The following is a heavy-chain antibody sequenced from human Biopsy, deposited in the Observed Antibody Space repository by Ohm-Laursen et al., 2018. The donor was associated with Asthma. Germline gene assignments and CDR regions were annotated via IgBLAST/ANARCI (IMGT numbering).Heavy chain of an antibody. Sequence: SVKVSCKASGYTFINYAIHWVRQAPGQRLEWMGWINAGNGNTKYSQKFQGRVTITRDTSASTAYMDLSSLTSEDSAVYYCAREVSTVDYGYYYFAMDVWGQGTTVTVSS. CDR3: AREVSTVDYGYYYFAMDV. CDR1: GYTFINYA. D-gene: IGHD4-17*01. V-gene: IGHV1-3*01. J-gene: IGHJ6*02. CDR2: INAGNGNT.